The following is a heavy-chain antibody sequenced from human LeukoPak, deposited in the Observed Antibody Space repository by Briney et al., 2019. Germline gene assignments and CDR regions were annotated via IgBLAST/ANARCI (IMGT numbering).Heavy chain of an antibody. Sequence: SETLSLTCAVYGGSLSGYYWGWIRQPPGKGLQWIGEINHSGSTNYNPSLKSRVTISVDTSKNQFSLKLSSVTAADTAMYYCATSGGPINWFDPWGQGTLVTVFS. CDR2: INHSGST. CDR3: ATSGGPINWFDP. V-gene: IGHV4-34*01. D-gene: IGHD3-10*01. CDR1: GGSLSGYY. J-gene: IGHJ5*02.